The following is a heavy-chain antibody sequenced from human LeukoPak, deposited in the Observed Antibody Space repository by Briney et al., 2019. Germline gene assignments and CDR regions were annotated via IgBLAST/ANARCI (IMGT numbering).Heavy chain of an antibody. CDR1: GGSFSGYY. V-gene: IGHV4-34*01. CDR2: INHSGST. D-gene: IGHD2/OR15-2a*01. Sequence: KPSETLSLTCAVYGGSFSGYYWSWIRQPPGMGLEWIGEINHSGSTNYNPSLKGRVTISVDTSKNQFSLKLSSVTAADTAVYYCARRGLYGLIYWGQETLVTVSS. CDR3: ARRGLYGLIY. J-gene: IGHJ4*02.